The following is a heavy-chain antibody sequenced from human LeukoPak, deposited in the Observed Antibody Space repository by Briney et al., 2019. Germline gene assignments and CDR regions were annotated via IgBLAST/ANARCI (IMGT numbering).Heavy chain of an antibody. CDR1: GFTFSSYS. CDR3: ARDLTYYYDSGGYYYAQTLGY. CDR2: ISSSSSYI. Sequence: GGSLRLSCAASGFTFSSYSMNWVRQAPGKGLEWVSSISSSSSYIYYADSVKGRFTISRDNAKNSLYLQMNSLRAEDTAVYYCARDLTYYYDSGGYYYAQTLGYWGQGTLVTVSS. J-gene: IGHJ4*02. D-gene: IGHD3-22*01. V-gene: IGHV3-21*01.